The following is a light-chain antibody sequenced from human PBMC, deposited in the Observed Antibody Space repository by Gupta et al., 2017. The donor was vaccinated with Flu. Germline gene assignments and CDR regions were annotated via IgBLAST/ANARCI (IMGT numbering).Light chain of an antibody. V-gene: IGKV2D-26*03. CDR2: EVS. CDR3: MQDAQDLS. Sequence: LLIYEVSNRFSGVPDTFSGSGSGTDLALKISRVEAEVVGVYYCMQDAQDLSFGPGTKVDIK. J-gene: IGKJ3*01.